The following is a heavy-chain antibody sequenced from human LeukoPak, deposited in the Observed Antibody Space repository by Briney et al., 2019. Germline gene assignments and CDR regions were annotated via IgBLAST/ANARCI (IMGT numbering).Heavy chain of an antibody. J-gene: IGHJ6*03. V-gene: IGHV1-69*01. CDR1: GGTFSSYA. D-gene: IGHD1-26*01. CDR2: IIIIFGTP. Sequence: SVKVSCKASGGTFSSYAISWVRQAPGQGLEWMGGIIIIFGTPNYAQKFQGRVTITADESTSTAYMELSSLRSDDTAVYYCARDHIVGAGYYHYYYMDVWGEGTTITVSS. CDR3: ARDHIVGAGYYHYYYMDV.